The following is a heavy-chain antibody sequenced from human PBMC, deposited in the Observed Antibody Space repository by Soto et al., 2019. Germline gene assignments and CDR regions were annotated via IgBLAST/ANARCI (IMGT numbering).Heavy chain of an antibody. J-gene: IGHJ4*02. D-gene: IGHD3-22*01. CDR1: GGSISTYD. Sequence: QVQLQESGPGLVKPSETLSLTCTVSGGSISTYDWSWIRQPPGKGLEWIGYIYYSGSTNYNPSLKSRVTISVDTSKKQFSLQLNSVTAADTAVYYCARFGMVGGYDYWGRGTLVTVSS. CDR3: ARFGMVGGYDY. CDR2: IYYSGST. V-gene: IGHV4-59*08.